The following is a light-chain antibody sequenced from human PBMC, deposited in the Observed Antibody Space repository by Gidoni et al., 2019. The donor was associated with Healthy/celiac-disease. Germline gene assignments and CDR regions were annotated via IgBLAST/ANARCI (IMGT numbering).Light chain of an antibody. J-gene: IGKJ1*01. CDR2: KAS. Sequence: DIQMTQSPSTLSASVGDRVTITCRSSQSISSWLAWYPQKPGKAPKLLIYKASSLESGVPSRFSGSGSGTEFTLTISSLQPDDFATYYCQQDNSYPRTFGQGTKVEIK. V-gene: IGKV1-5*03. CDR3: QQDNSYPRT. CDR1: QSISSW.